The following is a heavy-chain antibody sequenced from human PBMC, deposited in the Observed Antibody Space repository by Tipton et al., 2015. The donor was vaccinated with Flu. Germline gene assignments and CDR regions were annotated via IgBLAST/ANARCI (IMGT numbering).Heavy chain of an antibody. D-gene: IGHD2-2*01. J-gene: IGHJ4*02. V-gene: IGHV1-2*02. CDR2: INPNSGGT. CDR3: ARGGYCSSTSCRIIDY. CDR1: GYTFTGYY. Sequence: QVQLVQSGAEVKKPGASVKVSCKASGYTFTGYYMHWVRQAPGQGLEWMGWINPNSGGTNYAQKFQGRVTMTRDTSISTAYMELSRLGSDDTAVYYCARGGYCSSTSCRIIDYWGQGTLVAVSS.